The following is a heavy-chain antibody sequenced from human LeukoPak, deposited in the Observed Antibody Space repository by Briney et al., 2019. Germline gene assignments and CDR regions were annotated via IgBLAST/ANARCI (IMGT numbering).Heavy chain of an antibody. Sequence: ASVKVSCKASGYTFTGYYMHWVRQAPGQGLEWMGWINPNSGGTNYAQKFQGRVTMTRDTSISTAYMELSRLSSDDTAVYYCARGVGRSAAGLYYFDYWGQGTLVTVSS. D-gene: IGHD3-10*01. V-gene: IGHV1-2*02. CDR3: ARGVGRSAAGLYYFDY. CDR1: GYTFTGYY. J-gene: IGHJ4*02. CDR2: INPNSGGT.